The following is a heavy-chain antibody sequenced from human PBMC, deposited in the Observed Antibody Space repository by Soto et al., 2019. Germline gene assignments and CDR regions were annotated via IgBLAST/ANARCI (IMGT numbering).Heavy chain of an antibody. J-gene: IGHJ4*02. V-gene: IGHV4-34*02. CDR2: INDIGST. CDR1: GGSFRGYY. D-gene: IGHD3-9*01. CDR3: ARVRPKTYYDPLTASEFDS. Sequence: QVQLQQWGARLLKPSETLSLTCAVYGGSFRGYYWSWIRQSPGKGLEWIAEINDIGSTNYNPSLKSRVSISVDPSKNHFSLKLSSVTAVDTAVYYCARVRPKTYYDPLTASEFDSWGQGTLVTVSS.